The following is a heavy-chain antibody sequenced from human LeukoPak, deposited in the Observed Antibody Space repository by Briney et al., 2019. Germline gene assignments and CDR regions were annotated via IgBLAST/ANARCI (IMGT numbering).Heavy chain of an antibody. CDR1: GYTFTSYD. V-gene: IGHV1-8*01. J-gene: IGHJ4*02. Sequence: ASVKVSCKASGYTFTSYDINWVRQATGQGLEWMGWTNPNSGNTGYAQKLQGRVTMTTDTSTSTAYMELRSLRSDDTAVYYCARILAVGAMREHFDYWGQGTLVTVSS. D-gene: IGHD1-26*01. CDR3: ARILAVGAMREHFDY. CDR2: TNPNSGNT.